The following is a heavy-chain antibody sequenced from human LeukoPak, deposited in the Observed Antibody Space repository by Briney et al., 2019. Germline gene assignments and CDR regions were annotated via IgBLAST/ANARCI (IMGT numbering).Heavy chain of an antibody. D-gene: IGHD3-10*01. V-gene: IGHV4-59*01. CDR1: GASISSSY. J-gene: IGHJ4*02. CDR2: INYSGNT. CDR3: ARADYYGSGSYYNG. Sequence: KPSETLSLTCAVSGASISSSYWSWIRQPPGKGLEWIGYINYSGNTKYNPSLKSRVTISVDTSKNQFSLKLSSVTAADTAVYYCARADYYGSGSYYNGWGQGTLVTVSS.